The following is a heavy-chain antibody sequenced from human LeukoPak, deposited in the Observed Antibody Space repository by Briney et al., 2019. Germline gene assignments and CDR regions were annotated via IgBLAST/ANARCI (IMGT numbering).Heavy chain of an antibody. Sequence: GESLKISCKGSGYSFTSYWIGWVRQVPGKGLEWMGIIYPGDSDTRYSSSFQGQVTISADKSISTAYLQWSSLKASDTAMYYCARHPIVVVPAAKWYWFDPWGQGTLVTVSS. CDR1: GYSFTSYW. CDR3: ARHPIVVVPAAKWYWFDP. V-gene: IGHV5-51*01. CDR2: IYPGDSDT. J-gene: IGHJ5*02. D-gene: IGHD2-2*01.